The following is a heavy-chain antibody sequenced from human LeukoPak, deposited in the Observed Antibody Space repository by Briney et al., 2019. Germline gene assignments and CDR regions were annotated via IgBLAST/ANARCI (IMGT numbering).Heavy chain of an antibody. CDR1: DASVTTYS. V-gene: IGHV4-4*07. D-gene: IGHD3-10*01. J-gene: IGHJ4*01. CDR3: VRDHYGSGSYKAYFDY. CDR2: VYSSGAT. Sequence: PSETLSLTCTVSDASVTTYSWSWLRQPAGKGLEWIGRVYSSGATKYNPSLKSRVTISADTSKNQFSLKLPSVTAADTAVYYCVRDHYGSGSYKAYFDYWGHGIQVTVSS.